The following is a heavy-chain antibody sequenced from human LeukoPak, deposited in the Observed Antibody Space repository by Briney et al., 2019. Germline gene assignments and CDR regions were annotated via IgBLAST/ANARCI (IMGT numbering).Heavy chain of an antibody. CDR3: ARSPIKDIAAASYYFDY. D-gene: IGHD6-13*01. V-gene: IGHV1-69*06. Sequence: SVKVSSKASGGTFSSYAISWVRQAPGQGLEWMGGIIPIFGTANYAQKFQGRVTITADKSTSTAYMELSSLRSEDTAVYYCARSPIKDIAAASYYFDYWGQGTLVTVSS. CDR2: IIPIFGTA. J-gene: IGHJ4*02. CDR1: GGTFSSYA.